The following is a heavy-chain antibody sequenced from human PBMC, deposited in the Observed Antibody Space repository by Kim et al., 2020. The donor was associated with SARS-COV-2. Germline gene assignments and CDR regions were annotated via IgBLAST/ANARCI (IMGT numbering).Heavy chain of an antibody. CDR3: ARDLVGATILDY. V-gene: IGHV3-74*01. D-gene: IGHD1-26*01. Sequence: SKADSVKGQFTFTRDNDKYTLYLQMSSQRGEDTAVYYCARDLVGATILDYWGQGTLVTVSS. J-gene: IGHJ4*02.